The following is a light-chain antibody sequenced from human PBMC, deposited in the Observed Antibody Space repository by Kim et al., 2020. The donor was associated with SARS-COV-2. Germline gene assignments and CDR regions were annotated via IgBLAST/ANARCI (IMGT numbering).Light chain of an antibody. J-gene: IGLJ2*01. CDR3: QVWDSSSDPVV. Sequence: APGKTARITCGGNNIGSKSVHWYQQKPGQAPVLVVYDDSDRPSGLPERFSGSNSGNTATLTISRVGAGDDADYYCQVWDSSSDPVVFGGGTQLTVL. V-gene: IGLV3-21*03. CDR2: DDS. CDR1: NIGSKS.